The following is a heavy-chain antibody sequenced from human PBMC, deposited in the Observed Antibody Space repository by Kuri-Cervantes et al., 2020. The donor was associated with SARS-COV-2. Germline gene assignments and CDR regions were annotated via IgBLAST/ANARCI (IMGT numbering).Heavy chain of an antibody. CDR1: GFTFSSYA. V-gene: IGHV3-23*01. CDR3: AKGTRSSGYYCGLDF. D-gene: IGHD3-22*01. Sequence: GGSLRLSCAASGFTFSSYAMSWVRQAPGKGLEWVSTISGSGGSKYYADSVKGRFTISRDNSKNTLYLQMNSLRADDTAGYYCAKGTRSSGYYCGLDFWGQGTLVTVSS. CDR2: ISGSGGSK. J-gene: IGHJ4*02.